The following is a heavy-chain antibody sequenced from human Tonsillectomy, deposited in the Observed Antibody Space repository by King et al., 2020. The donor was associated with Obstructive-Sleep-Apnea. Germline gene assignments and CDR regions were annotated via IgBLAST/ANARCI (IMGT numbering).Heavy chain of an antibody. J-gene: IGHJ6*02. CDR1: GFTFSSYA. V-gene: IGHV3-64*01. D-gene: IGHD2-2*01. CDR2: IKKNGGST. CDR3: ARDRGYCSSTSCYYYYGMDV. Sequence: VQLVESGGGLVRPGGSLRLSCAASGFTFSSYAMHWVRQAPGKGLEYVSAIKKNGGSTDYANSVKGRFTISRDNSKNTLDRQMGSLRAEDMAVYYCARDRGYCSSTSCYYYYGMDVWGQGATVTVSS.